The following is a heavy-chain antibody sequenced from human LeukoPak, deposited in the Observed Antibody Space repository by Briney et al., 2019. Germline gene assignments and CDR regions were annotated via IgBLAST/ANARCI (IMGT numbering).Heavy chain of an antibody. CDR3: AGASIVGATTNDY. CDR1: GGSVGSGGYY. CDR2: IYYSGST. J-gene: IGHJ4*02. Sequence: SETLSLTCTVSGGSVGSGGYYWSWIRQHPGKGLEWIGYIYYSGSTNYNPSLKSRVTISVDTSKNQFSLKLSSVTAADTAVYYCAGASIVGATTNDYWGQGTLVTVSS. V-gene: IGHV4-61*08. D-gene: IGHD1-26*01.